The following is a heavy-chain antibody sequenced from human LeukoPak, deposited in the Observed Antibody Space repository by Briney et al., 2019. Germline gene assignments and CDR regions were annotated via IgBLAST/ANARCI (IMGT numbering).Heavy chain of an antibody. CDR2: IIPILGIT. Sequence: GASVTVSCKASGDIFSSYAISWVRQAPGQGLEWMGRIIPILGITYYAQKFQGRVTITADESTSTAYMELSSLRSEDTAVYYCARLQAGIAAAGAFDYWGQGTLVTVSS. V-gene: IGHV1-69*04. CDR3: ARLQAGIAAAGAFDY. CDR1: GDIFSSYA. D-gene: IGHD6-13*01. J-gene: IGHJ4*02.